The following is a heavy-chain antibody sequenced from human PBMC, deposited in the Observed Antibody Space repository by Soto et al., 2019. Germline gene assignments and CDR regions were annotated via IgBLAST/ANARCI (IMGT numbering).Heavy chain of an antibody. CDR3: VTEGSPYGHHSLGY. V-gene: IGHV3-48*01. J-gene: IGHJ4*02. Sequence: GGSLRLSCEASGFTFRSYSFNWVRQAPGQGLEWVSFISSGAYTVYYADSLEGRFTISRDDSRDTLYLQMNSLTTEDTALYYCVTEGSPYGHHSLGYWGQGALVTVSS. CDR1: GFTFRSYS. CDR2: ISSGAYTV. D-gene: IGHD4-17*01.